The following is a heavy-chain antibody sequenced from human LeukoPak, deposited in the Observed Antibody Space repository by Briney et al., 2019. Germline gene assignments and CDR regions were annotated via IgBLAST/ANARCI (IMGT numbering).Heavy chain of an antibody. Sequence: SVKVSCKASGGTFSSYAISWVRQAPGQGLEWMGGIIPIFGAANYAQKFQGRVTITADKSTSTAYMELSSLRSEDTAVYYCARASGVIIGGGDFDYWGQGTLVTVSS. CDR2: IIPIFGAA. V-gene: IGHV1-69*06. CDR1: GGTFSSYA. J-gene: IGHJ4*02. D-gene: IGHD3-10*01. CDR3: ARASGVIIGGGDFDY.